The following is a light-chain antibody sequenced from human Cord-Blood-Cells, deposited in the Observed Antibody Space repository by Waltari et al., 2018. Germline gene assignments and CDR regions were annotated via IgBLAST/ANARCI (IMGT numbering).Light chain of an antibody. CDR2: GAS. J-gene: IGKJ1*01. CDR1: QSVSSN. V-gene: IGKV3-15*01. CDR3: QQYNNWPPWT. Sequence: EIVMTQSPATLSVSPGERATLSCRASQSVSSNLAWYQQKPGQAPSLLIHGASTRATGIPARFSGSGSGTEFTLTISSLQSEDFAVYYCQQYNNWPPWTFGQGTKVEIK.